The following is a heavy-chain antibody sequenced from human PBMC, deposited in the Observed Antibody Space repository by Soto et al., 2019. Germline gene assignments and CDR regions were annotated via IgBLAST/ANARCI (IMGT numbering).Heavy chain of an antibody. D-gene: IGHD1-1*01. Sequence: GGSLRLSWSGSGFTFGDYALTWFRQTPGKGLECVGFIRSRRYGGTPDYATSVRGRFTISRDDSRGVAYLEMNSLNSDDTGVYYCATLPRNGRGSPLNCRAQRTLVTVSS. V-gene: IGHV3-49*03. CDR2: IRSRRYGGTP. J-gene: IGHJ4*02. CDR1: GFTFGDYA. CDR3: ATLPRNGRGSPLNC.